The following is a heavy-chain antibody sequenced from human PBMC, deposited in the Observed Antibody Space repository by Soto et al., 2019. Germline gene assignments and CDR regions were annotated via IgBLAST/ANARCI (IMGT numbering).Heavy chain of an antibody. Sequence: QVQLQESGPGLVEPSETLSLTCTVSGGSISSYYWSWIRQPPGKGLEWIGYIDYSGSTKYNPSLKSRVTISVDTSKNQFALTLSSVTAAATAVYYGVRDLRKVQYYYYSGMDVWGQGTTVTVSS. J-gene: IGHJ6*02. CDR3: VRDLRKVQYYYYSGMDV. CDR2: IDYSGST. V-gene: IGHV4-59*01. CDR1: GGSISSYY.